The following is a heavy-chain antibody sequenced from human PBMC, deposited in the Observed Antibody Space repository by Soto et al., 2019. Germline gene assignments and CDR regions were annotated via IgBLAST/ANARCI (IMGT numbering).Heavy chain of an antibody. D-gene: IGHD1-7*01. V-gene: IGHV4-34*01. CDR2: INHSGST. J-gene: IGHJ4*02. CDR3: ARGTGTTWPFDY. Sequence: ASETLSLTCAVYGGSFSGYYWSWIRQPPGKGLEWIGEINHSGSTNYNPSLKSRVTISVDTSKNQFSLKLSSVTAADTAVYYCARGTGTTWPFDYWGQGTLVTVSS. CDR1: GGSFSGYY.